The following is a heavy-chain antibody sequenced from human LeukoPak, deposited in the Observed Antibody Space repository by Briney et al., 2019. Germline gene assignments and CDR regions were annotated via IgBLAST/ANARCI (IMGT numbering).Heavy chain of an antibody. D-gene: IGHD3-10*01. CDR2: IYSSGST. CDR3: TRSDGYGLVGI. V-gene: IGHV4-39*07. CDR1: GASISSGSNY. J-gene: IGHJ3*01. Sequence: SETLSLTCSVSGASISSGSNYWGWIRQPPGKTLEWIGSIYSSGSTYYNSSLKSRVIILIDTSKSHFSLTLSSVTAADTAVYCCTRSDGYGLVGIWGQGTMVTVSS.